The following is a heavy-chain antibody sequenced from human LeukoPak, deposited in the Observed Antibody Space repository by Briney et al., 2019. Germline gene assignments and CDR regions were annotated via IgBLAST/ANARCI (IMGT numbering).Heavy chain of an antibody. CDR3: ASFSNYGSGSYYTHDY. J-gene: IGHJ4*02. CDR2: INPNSGGT. V-gene: IGHV1-2*06. D-gene: IGHD3-10*01. CDR1: GYTFTGYY. Sequence: ASVKVSCKASGYTFTGYYMHWVRQAPGQGLEWMGRINPNSGGTNYAQKFQGRVTMTRDTSISTAYMELSRLRSDDTAVYYCASFSNYGSGSYYTHDYWDQGTLVTVSS.